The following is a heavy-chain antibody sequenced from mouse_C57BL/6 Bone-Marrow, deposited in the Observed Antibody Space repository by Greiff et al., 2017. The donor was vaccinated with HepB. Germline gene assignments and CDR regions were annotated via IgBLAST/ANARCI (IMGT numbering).Heavy chain of an antibody. CDR1: GYTFTSYW. CDR2: IYPGSGST. J-gene: IGHJ3*01. D-gene: IGHD1-1*01. Sequence: QVQLQQPGAELVKPGASVKMSCKASGYTFTSYWITWVKQRPGQGLEWIGDIYPGSGSTNYNGKFKGKATLTADKSSSTAYMQLSSLTSEDSAVYFCAYYYGSSQCAYWGQGTLVTVSA. V-gene: IGHV1-55*01. CDR3: AYYYGSSQCAY.